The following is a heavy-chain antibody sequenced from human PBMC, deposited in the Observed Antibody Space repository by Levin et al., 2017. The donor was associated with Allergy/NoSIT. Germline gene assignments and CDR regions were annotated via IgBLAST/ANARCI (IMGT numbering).Heavy chain of an antibody. CDR2: ISTKNGDT. J-gene: IGHJ4*02. CDR3: ARDGTGYGYAH. Sequence: ASVKVSCKASGYIFTTYGISWVRQAPGQGLEWLGWISTKNGDTNYARSLQGRGTMTTDTSTSTAYLELRSLRSDGTAVYYCARDGTGYGYAHWGQGSLVTVSS. D-gene: IGHD5-18*01. CDR1: GYIFTTYG. V-gene: IGHV1-18*01.